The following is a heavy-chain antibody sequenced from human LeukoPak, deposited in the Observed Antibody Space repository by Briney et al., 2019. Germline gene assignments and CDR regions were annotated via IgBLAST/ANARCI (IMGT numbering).Heavy chain of an antibody. CDR3: AREVGTSRAGLAWFEL. Sequence: GGSLRLSCAVSGFTFSLYGMHWVRQAPGKGLEWVAVVSYDGTNKFYADSVKGRFTISRDGSKNTLYLQMYSLGVEDTAVYYCAREVGTSRAGLAWFELWGQGTMVTVSS. V-gene: IGHV3-30*03. D-gene: IGHD4/OR15-4a*01. J-gene: IGHJ3*01. CDR2: VSYDGTNK. CDR1: GFTFSLYG.